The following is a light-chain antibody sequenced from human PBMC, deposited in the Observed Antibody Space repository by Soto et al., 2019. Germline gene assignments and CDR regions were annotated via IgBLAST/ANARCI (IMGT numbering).Light chain of an antibody. CDR1: QNIDTY. CDR3: QQTFSIPFT. Sequence: DIQMTQSPPSLSASVGDKVTSTCRASQNIDTYLNWFQQKPGKAPRLIIFAASSVQNGVPSRFSGSGSGTDVTLTINRLRPEDFGTYYCQQTFSIPFTFGPGNRLDIK. V-gene: IGKV1-39*01. J-gene: IGKJ3*01. CDR2: AAS.